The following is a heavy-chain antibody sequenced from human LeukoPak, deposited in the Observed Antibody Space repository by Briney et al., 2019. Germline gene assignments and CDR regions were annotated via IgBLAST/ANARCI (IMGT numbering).Heavy chain of an antibody. D-gene: IGHD3-10*01. J-gene: IGHJ6*02. CDR2: INHSGST. V-gene: IGHV4-34*01. CDR1: GGSFSGYY. CDR3: ARAFSPLWFGELFVNGMDV. Sequence: SETLSLTCAVYGGSFSGYYWSWIRQPPGEGLEWIGEINHSGSTNCNPSLKSRVAISVDTSKNQFSLKLSSVTAADTAVYYCARAFSPLWFGELFVNGMDVWGQGTTVTVSS.